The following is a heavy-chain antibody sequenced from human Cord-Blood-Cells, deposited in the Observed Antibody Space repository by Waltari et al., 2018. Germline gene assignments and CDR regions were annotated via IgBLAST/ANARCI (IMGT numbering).Heavy chain of an antibody. D-gene: IGHD3-9*01. V-gene: IGHV3-15*01. Sequence: EVQLVESGGGLVKPGGSLRLSCAASGFTFSNSWLSWVHQAPGKGLEWVGRIKSKTDGGTTDYAAPVKGRFTISRDDSKNTLYLQMNSLKTEDTAVYYCTTQNYDILTGYYDYWGQGTLVTVSS. J-gene: IGHJ4*02. CDR3: TTQNYDILTGYYDY. CDR1: GFTFSNSW. CDR2: IKSKTDGGTT.